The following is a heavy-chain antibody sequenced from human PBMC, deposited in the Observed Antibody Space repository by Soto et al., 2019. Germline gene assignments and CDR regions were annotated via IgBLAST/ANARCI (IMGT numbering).Heavy chain of an antibody. CDR1: GFPFSSYA. J-gene: IGHJ6*02. V-gene: IGHV3-30-3*01. D-gene: IGHD1-26*01. CDR2: ISYDGSNK. Sequence: GGSLRLSCAASGFPFSSYAMHWVRQAPGKGLEWVAVISYDGSNKYYADSVKGRFTISRDNSKNTLYLQMNSLRAEDTAVYYCARDSGSYSDYYYYGMDVWGQGTTVTVSS. CDR3: ARDSGSYSDYYYYGMDV.